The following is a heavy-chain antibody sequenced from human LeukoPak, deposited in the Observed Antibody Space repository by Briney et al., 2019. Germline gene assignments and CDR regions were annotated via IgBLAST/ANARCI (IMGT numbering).Heavy chain of an antibody. CDR1: GYSISSGYY. V-gene: IGHV4-61*01. J-gene: IGHJ4*02. CDR2: IYYSGST. Sequence: PSETLSLTCTVSGYSISSGYYWGWIRQPPGKGREWIGYIYYSGSTNYNPSLKSRVTISVDTSKNQFSLKLSSVTAADTAVYYCATRPLGAGDFDYWGQGTLVTVSS. D-gene: IGHD6-19*01. CDR3: ATRPLGAGDFDY.